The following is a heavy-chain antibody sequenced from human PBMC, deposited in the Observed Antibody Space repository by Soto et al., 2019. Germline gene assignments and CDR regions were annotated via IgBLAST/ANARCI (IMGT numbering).Heavy chain of an antibody. CDR1: GGTFSSYT. J-gene: IGHJ4*02. V-gene: IGHV1-69*04. D-gene: IGHD3-9*01. Sequence: GASVKVSCKASGGTFSSYTISWVRQAPGQGLEWMGRIIPILGIANYAQKFQGRVTITADKSTSTAYMELSSLRSEDTAVYYCAREGDILTGATNYYFDYWGQGTLVTVSS. CDR2: IIPILGIA. CDR3: AREGDILTGATNYYFDY.